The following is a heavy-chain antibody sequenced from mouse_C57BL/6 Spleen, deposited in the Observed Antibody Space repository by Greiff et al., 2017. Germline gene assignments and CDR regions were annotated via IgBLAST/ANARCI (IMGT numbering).Heavy chain of an antibody. D-gene: IGHD1-1*01. V-gene: IGHV3-6*01. CDR1: GYSITSGYY. CDR2: ISYDGSN. CDR3: ARFITTVVNYFDY. Sequence: EVQLQESGPGLVKPSQSLSLTCSVTGYSITSGYYWNWIRQFPGNKLEWMGYISYDGSNNYNPSLKNRISITRDTSKNQFFLKLNSVTTEDTATYYCARFITTVVNYFDYWGQGTTLTVSS. J-gene: IGHJ2*01.